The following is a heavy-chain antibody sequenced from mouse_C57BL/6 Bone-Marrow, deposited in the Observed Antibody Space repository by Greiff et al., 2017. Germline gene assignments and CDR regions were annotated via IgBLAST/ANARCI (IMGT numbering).Heavy chain of an antibody. CDR3: AMYSGSGDGYFDV. CDR2: INPSSGYT. J-gene: IGHJ1*03. CDR1: GYTFTSYT. D-gene: IGHD1-1*01. Sequence: QVQLQQSGAELARPGASVKMSCKASGYTFTSYTMHWVKQRPGQGLEWIGYINPSSGYTKYNQKFKDKATLTADKSSSTAYMQLSSLTSEDSAVYVCAMYSGSGDGYFDVWGTGTRATAPS. V-gene: IGHV1-4*01.